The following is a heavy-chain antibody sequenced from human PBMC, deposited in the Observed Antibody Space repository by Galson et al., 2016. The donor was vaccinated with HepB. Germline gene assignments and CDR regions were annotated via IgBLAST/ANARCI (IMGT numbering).Heavy chain of an antibody. Sequence: SLRLSCAASGFTFSTYGMHWVRQAPGKGLEWVAILWNDGTTKHYADSVKGRFTISRDNSQYTLYLQMDSLRAEDTAVYYCARDANWNKIYYYYVMDVWGQGTTVTVSS. D-gene: IGHD1/OR15-1a*01. J-gene: IGHJ6*02. CDR2: LWNDGTTK. CDR3: ARDANWNKIYYYYVMDV. CDR1: GFTFSTYG. V-gene: IGHV3-33*01.